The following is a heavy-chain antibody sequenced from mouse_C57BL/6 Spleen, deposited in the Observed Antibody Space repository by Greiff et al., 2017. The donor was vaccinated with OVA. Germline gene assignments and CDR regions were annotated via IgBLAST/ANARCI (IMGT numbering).Heavy chain of an antibody. Sequence: VKLQQPGAELVKPGASVKLSCKASGYTFTSYWMHWVKQRPGQGLEWIGMIHPNSGSTNYNEKFKSKATLTVDKSSSTAYMQLSSLTSEDSAVYYCARSLYDGSLDYWGQGTTLTVSS. CDR2: IHPNSGST. V-gene: IGHV1-64*01. CDR3: ARSLYDGSLDY. CDR1: GYTFTSYW. J-gene: IGHJ2*01. D-gene: IGHD2-3*01.